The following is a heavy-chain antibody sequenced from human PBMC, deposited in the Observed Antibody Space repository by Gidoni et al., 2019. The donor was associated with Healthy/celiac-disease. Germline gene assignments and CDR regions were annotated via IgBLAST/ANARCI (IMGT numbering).Heavy chain of an antibody. Sequence: EVQLVESGGGLVKPGGSLRLSCAASGFPFSTYSMTWVRQAPGKGLEWVSSISSSSSYIYYADSVKGRFTISRDNAKNSLYLQMNSLRAEDTAMYYCARGADIVVVPASYYYYYGMDVWGQGTTVTVSS. D-gene: IGHD2-2*01. CDR2: ISSSSSYI. V-gene: IGHV3-21*01. CDR3: ARGADIVVVPASYYYYYGMDV. J-gene: IGHJ6*02. CDR1: GFPFSTYS.